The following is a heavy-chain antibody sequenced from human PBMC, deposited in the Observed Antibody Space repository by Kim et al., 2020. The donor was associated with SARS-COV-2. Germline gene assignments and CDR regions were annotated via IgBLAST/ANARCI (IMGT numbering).Heavy chain of an antibody. D-gene: IGHD5-18*01. CDR3: AKAPKGPMVIV. Sequence: YNADSVKGRFTISRDNSKNTLYLQMNSLRAEDTAVYYGAKAPKGPMVIVWGQGTLVTVSS. V-gene: IGHV3-23*01. J-gene: IGHJ4*02.